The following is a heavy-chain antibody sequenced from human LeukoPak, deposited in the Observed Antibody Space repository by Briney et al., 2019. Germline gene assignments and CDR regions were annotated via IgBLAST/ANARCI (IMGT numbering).Heavy chain of an antibody. CDR2: INNDGSST. D-gene: IGHD1-26*01. V-gene: IGHV3-74*01. J-gene: IGHJ4*02. Sequence: PGGSLRLSCAASGFTFSMYWMHWVRRAPGKGLVWFSHINNDGSSTGYADSVKGRFTISRDNAKRTVYLQMNSLRGDDTALYYCARDDPGIGIDYWGQGTLVIVSS. CDR3: ARDDPGIGIDY. CDR1: GFTFSMYW.